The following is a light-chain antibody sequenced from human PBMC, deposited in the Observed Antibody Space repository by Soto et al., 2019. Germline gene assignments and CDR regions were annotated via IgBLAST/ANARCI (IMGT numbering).Light chain of an antibody. Sequence: DIQMTQSPSTLSASVGDRVAITCRASDNIDTWVAWYQQKPGEAPKLLIYKASKLENGDPSRFAAFGSRTNFTFPIPTRRLKIPEPINGKNYKGNSRSFGKGTK. J-gene: IGKJ1*01. V-gene: IGKV1-5*03. CDR1: DNIDTW. CDR2: KAS. CDR3: KNYKGNSRS.